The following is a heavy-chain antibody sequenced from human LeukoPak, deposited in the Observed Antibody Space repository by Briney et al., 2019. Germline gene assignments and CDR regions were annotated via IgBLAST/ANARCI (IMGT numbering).Heavy chain of an antibody. CDR2: IYFSGST. CDR1: GGSISSSTYY. CDR3: ARDGMWFGEFRFDY. D-gene: IGHD3-10*01. J-gene: IGHJ4*02. V-gene: IGHV4-39*07. Sequence: SETLSLPCTVSGGSISSSTYYWGWIRQPPGKGLEWIGSIYFSGSTYYNPSLKSRVTISVDTSKNQFSLKLSSVTGADTAVYYCARDGMWFGEFRFDYWGQGTLVTVSS.